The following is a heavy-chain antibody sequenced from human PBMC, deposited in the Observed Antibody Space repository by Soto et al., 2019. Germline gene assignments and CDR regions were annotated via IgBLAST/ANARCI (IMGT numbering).Heavy chain of an antibody. CDR1: GYTLTELS. Sequence: ASVKVSCKVSGYTLTELSMHWVRQAPGKGLEWMGGFDPEDGETIYAQKFQGRVTMTEDTSTDTAYMELSSLRSEDTAVYYCAAFISRVDYYGSGSAFHPFDYWGQGTLVTVSS. CDR3: AAFISRVDYYGSGSAFHPFDY. J-gene: IGHJ4*02. CDR2: FDPEDGET. D-gene: IGHD3-10*01. V-gene: IGHV1-24*01.